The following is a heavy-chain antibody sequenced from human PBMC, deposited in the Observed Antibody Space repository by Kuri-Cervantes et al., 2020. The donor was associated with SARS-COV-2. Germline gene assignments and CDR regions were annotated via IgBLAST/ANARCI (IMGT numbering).Heavy chain of an antibody. V-gene: IGHV1-58*01. J-gene: IGHJ6*02. D-gene: IGHD2-15*01. CDR3: ATGIGYCSGGSCYNYYYGMDV. Sequence: SVKVSCKASGFTFTSSAVQWVRQARGQRLEWIGWIVVGSGNTNYAQKFQGRVTMTEDTSTDTAYMELSSLRSEGTAVYYCATGIGYCSGGSCYNYYYGMDVWGQGTTVTVSS. CDR1: GFTFTSSA. CDR2: IVVGSGNT.